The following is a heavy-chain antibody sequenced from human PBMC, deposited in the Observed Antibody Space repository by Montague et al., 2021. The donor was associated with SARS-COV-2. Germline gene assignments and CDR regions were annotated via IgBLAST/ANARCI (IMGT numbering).Heavy chain of an antibody. J-gene: IGHJ4*02. D-gene: IGHD3-22*01. CDR1: GGSINDNY. CDR2: MYYSGST. Sequence: SETLSLTCTVSGGSINDNYWNWFRQTPGKGLEWIGYMYYSGSTNYNPSLESRVTISIDTSKNHFSLKLNSVTAADTAVYYCARLTYYYDSSGPYRTLYYFDYWGKGTLVTVSS. CDR3: ARLTYYYDSSGPYRTLYYFDY. V-gene: IGHV4-59*08.